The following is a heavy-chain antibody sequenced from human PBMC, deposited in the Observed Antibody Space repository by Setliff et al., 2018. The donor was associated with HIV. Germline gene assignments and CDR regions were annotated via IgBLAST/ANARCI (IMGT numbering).Heavy chain of an antibody. CDR2: IYYSGMT. D-gene: IGHD2-2*01. CDR1: GGSISSGGYY. CDR3: ARRVLQDSTITSSNWFDS. V-gene: IGHV4-61*08. J-gene: IGHJ5*01. Sequence: SETLSLTCTVSGGSISSGGYYWSWIRQHPGKGLEWIGYIYYSGMTNYNPSLQSRVTISLDTSKNQFSLKVNSVTAADTAVYFCARRVLQDSTITSSNWFDSWGQGTLVTVSS.